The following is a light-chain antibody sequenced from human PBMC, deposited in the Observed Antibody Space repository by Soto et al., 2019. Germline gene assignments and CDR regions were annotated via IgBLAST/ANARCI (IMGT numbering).Light chain of an antibody. J-gene: IGKJ5*01. V-gene: IGKV3-20*01. CDR3: QQYGSSPIT. CDR2: AAS. CDR1: QSVSSSS. Sequence: SPGTLSLSPGERATLSCSASQSVSSSSLAWYQQEPGQAPRLLIYAASTRATGVPDRFSGSGSGTDFTLTISRLEPEDLAVYYCQQYGSSPITFGQGTRLQIK.